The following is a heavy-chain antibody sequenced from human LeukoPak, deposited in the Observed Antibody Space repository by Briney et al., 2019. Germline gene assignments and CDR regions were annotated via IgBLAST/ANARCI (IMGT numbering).Heavy chain of an antibody. CDR1: GFTFSDYA. D-gene: IGHD1-26*01. CDR3: TKITGGNY. J-gene: IGHJ4*02. Sequence: GGSLRLSCAASGFTFSDYAMSWVRQAPGKGLEWVSAISTSGSITYYADSVKGRFTIPRDNLKNTLYVQMNSLRAEDTAVYYCTKITGGNYWGQGTQVTVSS. V-gene: IGHV3-23*01. CDR2: ISTSGSIT.